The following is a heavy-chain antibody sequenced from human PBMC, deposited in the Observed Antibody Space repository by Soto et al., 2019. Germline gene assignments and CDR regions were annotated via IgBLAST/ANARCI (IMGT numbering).Heavy chain of an antibody. V-gene: IGHV1-69*02. CDR1: GGTFSSYT. J-gene: IGHJ4*02. CDR3: ARGRIAVAGYYFDY. Sequence: QVQLVQSGAEVKKPGSSVKVSCKASGGTFSSYTISWVRQAPGQGREWMGRIIPILGIANYAQKFQGRVTITADKSTSTAYMELSSLRSEDTAVYYCARGRIAVAGYYFDYWGQGTLVTVSS. D-gene: IGHD6-19*01. CDR2: IIPILGIA.